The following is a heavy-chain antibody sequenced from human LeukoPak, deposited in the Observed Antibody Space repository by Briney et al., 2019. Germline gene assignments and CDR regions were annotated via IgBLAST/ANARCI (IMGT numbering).Heavy chain of an antibody. Sequence: PGGSLRLSCAASGFTFSSYAMSWVRQAPGKGLEWVSAISGSGGNTYYADSVKGRFTISRDNSKNTLYLQVNALRAGDTAVYYCAKGINGYLYYFDYWGREPSSPSPQ. CDR2: ISGSGGNT. CDR3: AKGINGYLYYFDY. J-gene: IGHJ4*02. CDR1: GFTFSSYA. V-gene: IGHV3-23*01. D-gene: IGHD2-8*01.